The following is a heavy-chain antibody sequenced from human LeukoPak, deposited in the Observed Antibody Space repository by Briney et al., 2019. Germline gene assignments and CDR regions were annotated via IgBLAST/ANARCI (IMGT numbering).Heavy chain of an antibody. J-gene: IGHJ3*02. CDR2: ISSSSSTI. D-gene: IGHD3-22*01. V-gene: IGHV3-48*01. Sequence: GGSLRLSCAASGFTFSSYSMNWVRQAPGKGLEWVSYISSSSSTIYYADSVKGRFTISRDNSKNTLYLQMNSLRAEDTAVYYCAKGPFYYDSREGIGGKGKMVTVSS. CDR1: GFTFSSYS. CDR3: AKGPFYYDSREGI.